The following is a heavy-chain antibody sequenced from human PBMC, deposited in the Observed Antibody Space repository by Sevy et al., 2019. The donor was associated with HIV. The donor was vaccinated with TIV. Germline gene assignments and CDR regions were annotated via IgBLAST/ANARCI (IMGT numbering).Heavy chain of an antibody. CDR3: ARLEQRHCNGAHCYPFDY. Sequence: GESLKISCEGSGYSFTTYWIGWVRQMPGKGLEWMGVIYPDDSDTRYNPSFPGQVTIPADKSINTAYLEWSSLKASDTAIYYCARLEQRHCNGAHCYPFDYWGQGTLVTVSS. J-gene: IGHJ4*02. CDR1: GYSFTTYW. D-gene: IGHD2-21*01. CDR2: IYPDDSDT. V-gene: IGHV5-51*01.